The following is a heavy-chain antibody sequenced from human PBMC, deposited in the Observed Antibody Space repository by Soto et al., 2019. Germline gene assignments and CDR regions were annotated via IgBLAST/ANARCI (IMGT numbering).Heavy chain of an antibody. Sequence: QVQLAESGGGVVQPGRSLRLSCAASGFTFSNYGMHWVRQAPGKGLEWVAVISYDGSNKYYEDSVKGRVTISRDNSKNTLSLQMNSLRPEDTAVYYCARASRSSSIEPTFDYWGQGTLVTVSP. J-gene: IGHJ4*02. CDR2: ISYDGSNK. V-gene: IGHV3-30*03. CDR1: GFTFSNYG. D-gene: IGHD6-13*01. CDR3: ARASRSSSIEPTFDY.